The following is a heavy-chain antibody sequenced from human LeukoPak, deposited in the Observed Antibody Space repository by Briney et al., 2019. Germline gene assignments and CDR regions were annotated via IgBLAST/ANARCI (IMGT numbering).Heavy chain of an antibody. CDR1: GGSFSSYY. J-gene: IGHJ4*02. CDR2: IYYSGST. CDR3: ASDFSYSSSSRGAIDY. V-gene: IGHV4-59*12. Sequence: SETLSLTCTVSGGSFSSYYWSWIRQPPGKGLEGIGYIYYSGSTNYNPSLKSRVTISVDRSKNQFSLKLSSVTAADTAVYYCASDFSYSSSSRGAIDYWGQGTLVTVSS. D-gene: IGHD6-6*01.